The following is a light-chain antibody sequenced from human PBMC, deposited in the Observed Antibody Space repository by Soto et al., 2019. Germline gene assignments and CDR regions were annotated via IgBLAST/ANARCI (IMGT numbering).Light chain of an antibody. CDR3: SSYAGSNNFV. CDR2: EVS. CDR1: SSDVGGYNY. J-gene: IGLJ1*01. V-gene: IGLV2-8*01. Sequence: QSALTQPPSASGSPGQSVTISCTGTSSDVGGYNYVSWYQQHPGKAPKFMIYEVSKRPSGVPDRFSGPKSGNTASLTVSGLQAEDEADYYCSSYAGSNNFVFGTGTKVTVL.